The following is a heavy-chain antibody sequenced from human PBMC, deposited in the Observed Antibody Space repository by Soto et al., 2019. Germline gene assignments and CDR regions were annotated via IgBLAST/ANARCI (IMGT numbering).Heavy chain of an antibody. V-gene: IGHV3-33*01. D-gene: IGHD3-10*01. CDR1: GFTFSSYG. CDR2: IWYDGSNK. Sequence: QVQLVESGGGVVQPGRSLRLSCAASGFTFSSYGMHWVRQAPGKGLEWVEVIWYDGSNKYYADSVKGRFTISRDNSKNTLYLHMNSLRAEDTAVYYCARDGVYGSGTYYYYGMDVWGQGTTVTVSS. J-gene: IGHJ6*02. CDR3: ARDGVYGSGTYYYYGMDV.